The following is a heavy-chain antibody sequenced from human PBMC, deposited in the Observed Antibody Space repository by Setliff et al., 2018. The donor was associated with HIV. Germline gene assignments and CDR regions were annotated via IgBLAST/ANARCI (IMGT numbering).Heavy chain of an antibody. J-gene: IGHJ6*02. CDR1: GGTFSSYA. CDR2: IIPIFGTA. D-gene: IGHD1-26*01. Sequence: GASVKVSCKPSGGTFSSYAISWVRQAPGQGLEWRGGIIPIFGTANYAQKFQDRITITAYDSTSTAYMGLSSLRSEDTAVYYCARGMSTTTSTTIYNYGMDVWGLGTTVTVSS. CDR3: ARGMSTTTSTTIYNYGMDV. V-gene: IGHV1-69*13.